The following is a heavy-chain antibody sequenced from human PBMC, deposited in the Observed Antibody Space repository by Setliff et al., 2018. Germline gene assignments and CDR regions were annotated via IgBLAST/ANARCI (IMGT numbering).Heavy chain of an antibody. CDR1: GFVFTNYA. V-gene: IGHV1-18*01. Sequence: ASVKVSCKASGFVFTNYAITWVRQAPGQGLEWMGWISPIYGXXXXAXKFQXXVTITPDTSTGTAYLELRSLTSDDTAVYYCVRGSGPRVVVAMPFDYWGQGTPVTVSS. CDR3: VRGSGPRVVVAMPFDY. J-gene: IGHJ4*02. CDR2: ISPIYGXX. D-gene: IGHD2-2*01.